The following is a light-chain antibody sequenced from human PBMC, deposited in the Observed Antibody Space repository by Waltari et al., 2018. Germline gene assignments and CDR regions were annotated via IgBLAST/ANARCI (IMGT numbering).Light chain of an antibody. CDR2: GAS. J-gene: IGKJ1*01. V-gene: IGKV3-20*01. Sequence: IVFTQYPGTLSLSPGERATLSCRASQSVSRTLAWYQQKPGQAPKLLIYGASIRATGIPDRFTGSGSGTDFSLTISSLEPEDFAIYFCQHYVRLPATFGQGTKVEIK. CDR1: QSVSRT. CDR3: QHYVRLPAT.